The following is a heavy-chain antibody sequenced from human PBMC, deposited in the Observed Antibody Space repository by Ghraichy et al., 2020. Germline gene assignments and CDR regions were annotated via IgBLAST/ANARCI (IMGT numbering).Heavy chain of an antibody. D-gene: IGHD5-12*01. CDR2: ISGYNGKT. CDR1: GYTFTNYG. Sequence: ASVKVSCKASGYTFTNYGINWVRQAPGQGLEWMGWISGYNGKTIYAQKVQDRVTMTTDTSTSTAYMELRSLRSDDTAVYYCARVSGGYNCHDMVDYWGQGTLVTVSS. J-gene: IGHJ4*02. V-gene: IGHV1-18*01. CDR3: ARVSGGYNCHDMVDY.